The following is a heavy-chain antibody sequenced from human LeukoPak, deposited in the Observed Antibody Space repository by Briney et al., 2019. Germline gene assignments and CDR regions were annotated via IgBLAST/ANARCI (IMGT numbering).Heavy chain of an antibody. CDR2: INHSGST. CDR1: GGSFSGYY. V-gene: IGHV4-34*01. CDR3: ARGGMVRGVIIRSGWFDP. D-gene: IGHD3-10*01. J-gene: IGHJ5*02. Sequence: SETLSLTCAVYGGSFSGYYWSWLRQPPGKGLEWIGEINHSGSTNYNPSLKSRVTISVDTSKNQFSLKLSSVTAADTAVYYCARGGMVRGVIIRSGWFDPWGQGTLVTVSS.